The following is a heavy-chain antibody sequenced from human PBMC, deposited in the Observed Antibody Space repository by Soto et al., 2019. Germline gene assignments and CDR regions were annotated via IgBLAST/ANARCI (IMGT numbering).Heavy chain of an antibody. J-gene: IGHJ4*02. Sequence: QVQLVESGGGVVQPGRSLRLSCAASGFTFSSYGMHWVRQAPGKGLEWVTVISYDGNVAYYADSVKGRFTISRDNSKNTLYLQMHSLRTEDTAMYYCAKEGPITNWYFDYWGQGTLVTLSS. CDR3: AKEGPITNWYFDY. CDR2: ISYDGNVA. D-gene: IGHD1-1*01. V-gene: IGHV3-30*18. CDR1: GFTFSSYG.